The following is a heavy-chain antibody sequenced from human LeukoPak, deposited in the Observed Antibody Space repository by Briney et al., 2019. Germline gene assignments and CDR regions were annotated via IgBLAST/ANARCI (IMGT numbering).Heavy chain of an antibody. CDR2: IYSGGST. Sequence: PGGSLRLSCAASGFTVSSNYMSWVRQAPGKGLEWVSVIYSGGSTYCADSVKGRFTISRDNSKNTLYLQMNSLRAEDTAVYYCASGIISGLINYWGQGTLVTVSS. V-gene: IGHV3-53*01. D-gene: IGHD3-16*01. CDR3: ASGIISGLINY. J-gene: IGHJ4*02. CDR1: GFTVSSNY.